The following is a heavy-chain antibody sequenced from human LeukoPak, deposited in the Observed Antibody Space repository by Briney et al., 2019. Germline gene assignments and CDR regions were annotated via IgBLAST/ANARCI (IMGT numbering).Heavy chain of an antibody. J-gene: IGHJ4*02. CDR3: ASLPIMITFGGVIVRDY. Sequence: ASVKVSCKASGYTFTSYYMHWVRQAPGQGLKWMGIINPSGGSTSYAQKFQGRVTMTRDTSTSTVYMELSSLRSEDTAVYYCASLPIMITFGGVIVRDYWGQGTLVTVSS. CDR2: INPSGGST. CDR1: GYTFTSYY. D-gene: IGHD3-16*02. V-gene: IGHV1-46*01.